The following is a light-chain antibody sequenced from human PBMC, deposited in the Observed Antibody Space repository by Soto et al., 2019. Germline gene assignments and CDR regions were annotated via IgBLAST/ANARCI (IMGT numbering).Light chain of an antibody. CDR2: GAY. J-gene: IGKJ2*03. V-gene: IGKV3-20*01. CDR3: QQYGHSIYS. Sequence: EIVLTQSPGTLSLSPGERATLSCRATQSVSSSYLAWYQQKPGQAPRLLIYGAYISSTGIPDRFSGSGFGTDFTLTITKLETEDFAVYYCQQYGHSIYSFGHATKLEIK. CDR1: QSVSSSY.